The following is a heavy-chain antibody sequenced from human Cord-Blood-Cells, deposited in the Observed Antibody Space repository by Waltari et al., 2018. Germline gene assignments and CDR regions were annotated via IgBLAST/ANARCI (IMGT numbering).Heavy chain of an antibody. D-gene: IGHD6-6*01. CDR1: GGSSGGYY. Sequence: QVQLQQWGAGLLKPSETLSLTCAVYGGSSGGYYWSWIRQTPGKGLEWIGEINHSGSTNYNPSLKSRVTISVDTSKNQFSLKLSSVTAADTAVYYCARRSSSLSGDSDYWGQGTLVTVSS. V-gene: IGHV4-34*01. CDR3: ARRSSSLSGDSDY. CDR2: INHSGST. J-gene: IGHJ4*02.